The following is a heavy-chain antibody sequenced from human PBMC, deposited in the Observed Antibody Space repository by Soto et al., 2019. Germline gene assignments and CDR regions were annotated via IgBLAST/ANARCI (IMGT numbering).Heavy chain of an antibody. CDR3: ARQLGYCSGGSCEGSWFDP. V-gene: IGHV4-59*08. CDR2: IYYSGST. Sequence: SETLSLTCTVSGGSISSYYWSWIRQPPGKGLEWIGYIYYSGSTNYNPSLKSRVTISVDTSKNQFSLKLSSVTAADTAVYYCARQLGYCSGGSCEGSWFDPWGQGTLVTVSS. CDR1: GGSISSYY. J-gene: IGHJ5*02. D-gene: IGHD2-15*01.